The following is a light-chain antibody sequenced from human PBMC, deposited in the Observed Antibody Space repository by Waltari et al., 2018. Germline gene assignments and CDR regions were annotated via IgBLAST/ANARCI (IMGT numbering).Light chain of an antibody. CDR2: GCS. V-gene: IGLV1-40*01. CDR1: GSNIGAGYD. Sequence: QSVLTQPPSVSGAPGQRVTISCTGSGSNIGAGYDVHWYQQLPRAAPKLLIYGCSVRPLGVPSRFFGSTSGTSASLAIIGLQAEDEADYYCQSYDTSLSVVFGGGTKLTVL. J-gene: IGLJ3*02. CDR3: QSYDTSLSVV.